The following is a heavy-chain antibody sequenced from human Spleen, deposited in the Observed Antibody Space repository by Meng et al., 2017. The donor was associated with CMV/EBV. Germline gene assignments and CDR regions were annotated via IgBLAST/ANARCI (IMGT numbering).Heavy chain of an antibody. V-gene: IGHV3-23*01. CDR3: ARDSGVFYDLWSDDYDYYTMDV. D-gene: IGHD3-3*01. J-gene: IGHJ6*02. Sequence: GGSLRLSCAASGFTFSSYAMSWVRQAPGKGLAWVSAISNGGDSTYYADSVKGRFTISRDNAKNLLYLQMNNLRADDTAVYYCARDSGVFYDLWSDDYDYYTMDVWGQGTTVTVSS. CDR1: GFTFSSYA. CDR2: ISNGGDST.